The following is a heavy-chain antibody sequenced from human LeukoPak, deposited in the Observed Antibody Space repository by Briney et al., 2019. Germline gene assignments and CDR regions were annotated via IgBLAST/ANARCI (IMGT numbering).Heavy chain of an antibody. CDR1: GYTFTSYG. D-gene: IGHD6-13*01. CDR3: ARDPGIAASGFNWFDP. CDR2: ISAYNGNT. J-gene: IGHJ5*02. V-gene: IGHV1-18*01. Sequence: ASVKVSCKASGYTFTSYGISWVRQAPGQGLEWMGWISAYNGNTNYAQKFQGRVTITTDESTSTAYMELSSLRSEDTAVYYCARDPGIAASGFNWFDPWGQGTLVTVSS.